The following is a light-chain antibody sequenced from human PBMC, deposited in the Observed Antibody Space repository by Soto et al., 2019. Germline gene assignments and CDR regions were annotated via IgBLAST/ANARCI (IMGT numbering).Light chain of an antibody. CDR2: EVI. Sequence: QSALTRPASVSGSPGQSSTISCTGTSSDVGGYNYVSWYQQHPGKAPKVIIYEVINRPSGVSNRFSGSKSGNTASLTISGLQAEDEADYYCISYTSISTLVFGTGTKVTVL. CDR3: ISYTSISTLV. CDR1: SSDVGGYNY. V-gene: IGLV2-14*01. J-gene: IGLJ1*01.